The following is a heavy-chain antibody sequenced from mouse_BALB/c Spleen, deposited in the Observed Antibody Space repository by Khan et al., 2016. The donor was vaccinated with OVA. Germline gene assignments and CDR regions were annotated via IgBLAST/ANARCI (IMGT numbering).Heavy chain of an antibody. J-gene: IGHJ3*01. CDR2: INPNNGGT. D-gene: IGHD1-1*02. Sequence: VQLQQSGAELVKPGTSVRLSCKSSGYTFSSYYLYWVKQRPGQGLEWIGDINPNNGGTNFNEKFKNKATLTVDKSSSTAYMQLSGLTSEDSAVYYCTRSGYGGFAYGGQGTLVTVSA. CDR3: TRSGYGGFAY. V-gene: IGHV1-53*01. CDR1: GYTFSSYY.